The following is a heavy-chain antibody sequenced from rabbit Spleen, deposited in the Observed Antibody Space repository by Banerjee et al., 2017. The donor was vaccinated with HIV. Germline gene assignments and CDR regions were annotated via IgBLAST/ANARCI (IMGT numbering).Heavy chain of an antibody. Sequence: IYAGSSGRVYYASWAKGRFTISKTSSTTVTLQMTSLTAADTATYFCARDGYTNGYVFSLWGPGTLVTIS. D-gene: IGHD6-1*01. CDR3: ARDGYTNGYVFSL. CDR2: IYAGSSGRV. V-gene: IGHV1S40*01. J-gene: IGHJ4*01.